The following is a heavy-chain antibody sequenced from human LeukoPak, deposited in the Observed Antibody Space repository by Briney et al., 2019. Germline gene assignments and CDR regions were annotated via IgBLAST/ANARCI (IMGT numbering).Heavy chain of an antibody. V-gene: IGHV4-59*02. J-gene: IGHJ5*02. CDR3: ARARNWFDP. CDR1: SASVNNYY. CDR2: IYYSGST. Sequence: SGTLSLTCTVSSASVNNYYWNWVRQPPGKGLEWIGYIYYSGSTNYNPSLKSRVTISVDTSKNQFSLKLSSVTAADTAVYYCARARNWFDPWGQGTLVTVSS.